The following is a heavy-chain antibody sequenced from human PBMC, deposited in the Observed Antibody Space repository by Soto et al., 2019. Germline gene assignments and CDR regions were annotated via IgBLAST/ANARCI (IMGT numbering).Heavy chain of an antibody. CDR3: ARDRGQWLVDYYYGMDV. CDR1: GFTFSSYA. Sequence: QVQLVESGGGVVQPRRSLRLSCAASGFTFSSYAMHWVRQAPGKGLEGVAVISYDGDNKYYADSVKGRFTISRDNSKNTLYLQMNSLRAEDTAVYYCARDRGQWLVDYYYGMDVWGQGTTVTVSS. V-gene: IGHV3-30-3*01. J-gene: IGHJ6*02. CDR2: ISYDGDNK. D-gene: IGHD6-19*01.